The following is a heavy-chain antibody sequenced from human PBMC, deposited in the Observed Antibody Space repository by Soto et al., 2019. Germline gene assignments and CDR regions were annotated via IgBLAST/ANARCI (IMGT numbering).Heavy chain of an antibody. Sequence: QITLKESGPTLVKPTQTLTLTCTFSGFSFTTDGMGVGWIRQPPGKALEWLALIYWDDDKRFSPSLKSRLTITKDASRNQVALTLTNMDPADTATYYCAHVYWAASGTRYYFDYWGQGTLVTVSS. CDR3: AHVYWAASGTRYYFDY. CDR2: IYWDDDK. J-gene: IGHJ4*02. V-gene: IGHV2-5*02. CDR1: GFSFTTDGMG. D-gene: IGHD1-7*01.